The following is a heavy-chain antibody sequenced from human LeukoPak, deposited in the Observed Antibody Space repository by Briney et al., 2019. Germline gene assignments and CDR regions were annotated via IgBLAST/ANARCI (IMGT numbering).Heavy chain of an antibody. Sequence: PGRSLRLSCTASGFTFSNYGMHWVRQAPGKGLEWVAVIGYDGGDKYYADSVKGRFTISRDNSNNKMYLQMNSLRADDTATYFCARVCYSVSPWYFDLWGRGSLVTVSS. J-gene: IGHJ2*01. D-gene: IGHD5/OR15-5a*01. CDR3: ARVCYSVSPWYFDL. CDR2: IGYDGGDK. CDR1: GFTFSNYG. V-gene: IGHV3-30*12.